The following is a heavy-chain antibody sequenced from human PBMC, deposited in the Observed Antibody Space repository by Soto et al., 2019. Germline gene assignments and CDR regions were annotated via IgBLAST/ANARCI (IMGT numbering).Heavy chain of an antibody. D-gene: IGHD6-13*01. V-gene: IGHV3-21*01. CDR3: ARDLAAAGVYYYYGMDV. CDR2: ISSSSSYI. J-gene: IGHJ6*02. CDR1: GFTFSSYS. Sequence: GGSLRLSCAASGFTFSSYSMNWVRQAPGKGLEWVSSISSSSSYIYYADSVKGRFTISRDNAKNSLYLQMNSLRAEGTAVYYCARDLAAAGVYYYYGMDVWGQGTTVTVSS.